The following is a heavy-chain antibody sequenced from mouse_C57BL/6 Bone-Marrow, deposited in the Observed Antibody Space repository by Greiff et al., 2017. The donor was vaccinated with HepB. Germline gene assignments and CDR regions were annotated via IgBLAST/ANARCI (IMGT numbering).Heavy chain of an antibody. Sequence: QVQLQQSGPELVKPGASVKISCKASGYAFSSSWMNWVKQRPGKGLEWIGRIYPGDGDTNYNGKFKGKATLTVDTSSSTAYMQLSSLTSEDSAVYYCARCKSSFYAMDYWGQGTSVTVSS. V-gene: IGHV1-82*01. CDR1: GYAFSSSW. CDR2: IYPGDGDT. CDR3: ARCKSSFYAMDY. J-gene: IGHJ4*01.